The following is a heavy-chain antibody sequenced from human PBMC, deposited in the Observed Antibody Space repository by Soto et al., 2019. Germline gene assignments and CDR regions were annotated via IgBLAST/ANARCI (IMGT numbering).Heavy chain of an antibody. CDR1: GFTFYTYW. CDR2: IKQDGREK. D-gene: IGHD3-3*01. Sequence: EVQLVESGGGLVQPGGSLRLSCAGSGFTFYTYWMSWVRQAPGKGLEWVANIKQDGREKYYVDSVKGRFTISRDNATDSLFLEMNSLRADDTAVYYGVREGGDFGSGWLGGVWGTGTTVIVSS. CDR3: VREGGDFGSGWLGGV. J-gene: IGHJ6*04. V-gene: IGHV3-7*01.